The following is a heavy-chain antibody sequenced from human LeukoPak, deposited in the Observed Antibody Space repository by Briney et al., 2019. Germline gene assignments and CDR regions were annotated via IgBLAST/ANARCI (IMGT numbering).Heavy chain of an antibody. Sequence: ASVNVSYKCSGDTFTTDGLSSVSQAPGQGLEWMGWISAYNGNTNYAQKLQGRVTMTTDTSTSTAYMELRSLRSDDSAETDGARKCREACGELPCSYWGQGTLVTVSS. D-gene: IGHD1-26*01. V-gene: IGHV1-18*01. J-gene: IGHJ4*02. CDR1: GDTFTTDG. CDR3: ARKCREACGELPCSY. CDR2: ISAYNGNT.